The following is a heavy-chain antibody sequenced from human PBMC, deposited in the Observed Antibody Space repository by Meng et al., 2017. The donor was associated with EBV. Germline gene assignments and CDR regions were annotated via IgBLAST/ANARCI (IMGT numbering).Heavy chain of an antibody. V-gene: IGHV1-46*01. CDR2: INPSGGST. D-gene: IGHD6-13*01. CDR1: GYTLTRYN. CDR3: ARNGIAAWGWFDP. J-gene: IGHJ5*02. Sequence: VQCGGSLKYPWANSKVTYKESGYTLTRYNKHLGRKAPGQGLEWMGIINPSGGSTSYAQKFQGRVTMTRDTSTSTVYMELSSLRSEDTAVYYCARNGIAAWGWFDPWGQGTLVTVSS.